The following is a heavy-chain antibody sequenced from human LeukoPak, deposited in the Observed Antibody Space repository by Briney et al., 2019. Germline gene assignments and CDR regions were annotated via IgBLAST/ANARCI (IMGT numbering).Heavy chain of an antibody. J-gene: IGHJ5*02. Sequence: ASVKVSCKASGYTFTSYYMHWVRQAPGQGLEWMGLINPTGGSTGYAQKFQGRVTMTRDMSTSTDYMELSSLRSEDTAIYYCARDISVRDAAWWFNPWGQGTLVTVSS. CDR3: ARDISVRDAAWWFNP. D-gene: IGHD5-24*01. CDR1: GYTFTSYY. CDR2: INPTGGST. V-gene: IGHV1-46*01.